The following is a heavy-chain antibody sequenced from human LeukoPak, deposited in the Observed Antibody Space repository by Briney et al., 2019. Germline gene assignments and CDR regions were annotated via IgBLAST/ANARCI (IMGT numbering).Heavy chain of an antibody. CDR1: GFTFSSYS. CDR2: ISSSSSTI. CDR3: ARQGYSGYGLGGFDY. D-gene: IGHD5-12*01. Sequence: GGSLILSCAASGFTFSSYSMNWVRQAPGKGLEWFSYISSSSSTIYYADSVKGRFTISRDNAKNSLYLQMNSLRAEDTAVYYCARQGYSGYGLGGFDYWGQGTLVTVSS. V-gene: IGHV3-48*01. J-gene: IGHJ4*02.